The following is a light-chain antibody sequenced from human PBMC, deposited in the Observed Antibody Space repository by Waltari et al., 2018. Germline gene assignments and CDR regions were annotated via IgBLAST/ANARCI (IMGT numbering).Light chain of an antibody. Sequence: DVVMTQSPLSLPVIFGQSASISCRSSQSRVHSDGNTYLNWYKQRPGQSPRPLIYKVSNRDSGVPDRFSGSGSGTDFTLKISRVEAEDVGVYYCMQGTHWPRTFGQGTKLEIK. V-gene: IGKV2-30*02. CDR1: QSRVHSDGNTY. CDR3: MQGTHWPRT. CDR2: KVS. J-gene: IGKJ2*01.